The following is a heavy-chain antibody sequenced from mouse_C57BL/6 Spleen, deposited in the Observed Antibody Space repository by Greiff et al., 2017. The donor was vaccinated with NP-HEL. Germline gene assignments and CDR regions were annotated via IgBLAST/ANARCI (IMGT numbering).Heavy chain of an antibody. CDR3: ARKDLGFAY. CDR1: GYTFTSYW. Sequence: QVQLKQPGAELVMPGASVKLSCKASGYTFTSYWMHWVKQRPGQGLEWIGEIDPSDSYTNYNQKFKGKSTLTVDKSSSTAYMQLSSLTSEDSAVYYCARKDLGFAYWGQGTLVTVSA. CDR2: IDPSDSYT. J-gene: IGHJ3*01. V-gene: IGHV1-69*01.